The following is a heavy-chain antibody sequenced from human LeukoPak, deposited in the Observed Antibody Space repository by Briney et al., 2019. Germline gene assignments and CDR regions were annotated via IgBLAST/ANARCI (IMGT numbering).Heavy chain of an antibody. CDR1: GFTFSSYT. CDR3: AKESSGGWYFGY. D-gene: IGHD6-19*01. CDR2: ITDSGSFI. J-gene: IGHJ4*02. Sequence: GGSLRLSCAASGFTFSSYTMNWVRQAPGKGLEWVSSITDSGSFIYYADSVKGRFTISRDNAQNSLYLQMNSLRVEDTAVYYCAKESSGGWYFGYWGQGTLVTVSS. V-gene: IGHV3-21*04.